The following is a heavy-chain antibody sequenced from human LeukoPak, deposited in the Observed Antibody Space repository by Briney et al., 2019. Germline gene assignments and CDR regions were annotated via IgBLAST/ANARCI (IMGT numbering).Heavy chain of an antibody. J-gene: IGHJ5*02. CDR2: TYYRSKWYN. Sequence: SQTLSLTFAISGDSVSSNNAGWNWIRQSPSRGLEWLGRTYYRSKWYNDYAVSVKSRITIIPDTSKNQFSLQPNSVTPEDTAIYYCARSPTAGGWFDPWGQGTLVTVSS. CDR1: GDSVSSNNAG. CDR3: ARSPTAGGWFDP. D-gene: IGHD6-13*01. V-gene: IGHV6-1*01.